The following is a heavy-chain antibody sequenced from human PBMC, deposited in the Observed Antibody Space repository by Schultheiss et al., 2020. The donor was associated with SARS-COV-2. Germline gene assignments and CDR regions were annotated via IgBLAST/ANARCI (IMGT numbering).Heavy chain of an antibody. V-gene: IGHV4-61*01. J-gene: IGHJ4*02. CDR3: ARVGRIGSGGDRPGALDN. Sequence: SQTLSLTCTVSGGSVSSVSYYWSWIRQPPGKGLEWIGYIYYTGSTNYNPSLKSRVAISVDTSKNQFSLKVDSVTAADTAMYFCARVGRIGSGGDRPGALDNWGQGTLVTVSS. CDR1: GGSVSSVSYY. D-gene: IGHD2-21*01. CDR2: IYYTGST.